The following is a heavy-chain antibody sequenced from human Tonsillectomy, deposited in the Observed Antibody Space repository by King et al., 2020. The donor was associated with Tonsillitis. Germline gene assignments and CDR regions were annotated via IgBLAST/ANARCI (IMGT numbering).Heavy chain of an antibody. CDR3: ATHYYYESSSFYPMLGYFYL. V-gene: IGHV1-69*01. Sequence: QLVQSGAEVKKPGSSVNVSCKTSGVSFRRYAVSWVRQAPGQGLEWMGGIIFSSRTANYARKFQARVTITADEATSTAYMELSSLRSEDTAVYYCATHYYYESSSFYPMLGYFYLWGQGTLVTVSS. CDR2: IIFSSRTA. J-gene: IGHJ4*02. CDR1: GVSFRRYA. D-gene: IGHD3-22*01.